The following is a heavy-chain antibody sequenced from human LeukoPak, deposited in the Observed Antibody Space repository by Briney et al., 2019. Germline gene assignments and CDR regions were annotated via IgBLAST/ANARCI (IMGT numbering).Heavy chain of an antibody. Sequence: GGSLRLSCAASGFTFSSYGMHWVRQAPGKGLEWVAFIRYDGSNKYYADSVKGRFTISRDNSKNTLYLQMNSLRAEDTAVYYCAKVLARYYYDSSGYFDYWGQGTLVTVSS. J-gene: IGHJ4*02. CDR2: IRYDGSNK. D-gene: IGHD3-22*01. CDR3: AKVLARYYYDSSGYFDY. V-gene: IGHV3-30*02. CDR1: GFTFSSYG.